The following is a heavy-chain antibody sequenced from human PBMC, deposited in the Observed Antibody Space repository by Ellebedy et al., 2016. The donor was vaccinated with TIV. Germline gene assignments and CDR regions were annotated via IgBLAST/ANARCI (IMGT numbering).Heavy chain of an antibody. D-gene: IGHD6-19*01. CDR3: ARQWLEDGMDV. CDR2: MNPNSGNT. Sequence: ASVKVSCXASGYTFTSYDLNWVRQATGQGLEWMGWMNPNSGNTGYAQKFQGRVTMTRNTSINTAYMELSSLRSEDTAVYYCARQWLEDGMDVWGQGTTVTVSS. CDR1: GYTFTSYD. V-gene: IGHV1-8*01. J-gene: IGHJ6*02.